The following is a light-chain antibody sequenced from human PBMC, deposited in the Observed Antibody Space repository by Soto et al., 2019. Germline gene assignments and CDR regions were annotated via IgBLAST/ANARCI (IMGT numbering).Light chain of an antibody. CDR1: SSDVGSYNL. J-gene: IGLJ1*01. V-gene: IGLV2-23*03. CDR3: CSYAGSSTFAYV. Sequence: QSALTQPASVSGSPGQSITISCTGTSSDVGSYNLVSWYQQHPGKAPKLTIYEGSKRPSGVSHRFSGSKSGNTASLTISGLQAEDEADYYCCSYAGSSTFAYVFGTGTKLTVL. CDR2: EGS.